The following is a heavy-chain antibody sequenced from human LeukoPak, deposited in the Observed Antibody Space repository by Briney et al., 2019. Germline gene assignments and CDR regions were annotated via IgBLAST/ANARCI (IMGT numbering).Heavy chain of an antibody. J-gene: IGHJ4*02. V-gene: IGHV1-18*01. CDR3: ARDGYYYDSSGYISDY. D-gene: IGHD3-22*01. CDR1: GYTFTSYG. Sequence: VSVKVSCKASGYTFTSYGISWVRQAPGQGLEWMGWISAYNGNTNYAQKLQGRVTMTTDTSTSTAYMELRSLRSDDTAVYYCARDGYYYDSSGYISDYWGQGTLVTVSS. CDR2: ISAYNGNT.